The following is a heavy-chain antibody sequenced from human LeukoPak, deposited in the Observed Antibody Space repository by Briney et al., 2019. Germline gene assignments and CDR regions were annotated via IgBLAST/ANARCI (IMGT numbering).Heavy chain of an antibody. J-gene: IGHJ4*02. D-gene: IGHD3-22*01. V-gene: IGHV1-18*01. CDR3: ARDYYDSSGYYPFDY. CDR2: ISAYNGNT. CDR1: GYTFTRYG. Sequence: GASVKVSFKAAGYTFTRYGISWVREAPGQGREWMGWISAYNGNTNYAQKLQGRVTMTTDTSTSTAYMELRSLRSDDTAVYYCARDYYDSSGYYPFDYWGQGALVTVSS.